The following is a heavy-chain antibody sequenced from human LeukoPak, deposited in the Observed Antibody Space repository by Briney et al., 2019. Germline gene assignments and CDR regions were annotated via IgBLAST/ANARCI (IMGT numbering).Heavy chain of an antibody. CDR1: GGSISSGSYY. V-gene: IGHV4-61*02. Sequence: SQTLSLTCTVSGGSISSGSYYWSWIRQPAGKGLEWIGRIYTSGSTNYNPSLKSRVTISVDTSKNQFSLKLSSVTAADTAVYYCARAGVATFDYWGQGTLVTVSS. CDR2: IYTSGST. D-gene: IGHD3-3*01. J-gene: IGHJ4*02. CDR3: ARAGVATFDY.